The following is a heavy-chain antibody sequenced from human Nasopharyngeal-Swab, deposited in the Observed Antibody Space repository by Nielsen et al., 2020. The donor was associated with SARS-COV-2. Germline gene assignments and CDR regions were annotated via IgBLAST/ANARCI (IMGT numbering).Heavy chain of an antibody. CDR1: GFTYW. Sequence: GESLKISCAASGFTYWMNWVRQAPGKGLEWVGNIGQDGGGKKYVDSVKGRFTISRDNANNLLYLQMNSLRAEDTAVYYCVRDTGRGNEHWGQGTLVTVSS. J-gene: IGHJ1*01. CDR2: IGQDGGGK. CDR3: VRDTGRGNEH. D-gene: IGHD3-10*01. V-gene: IGHV3-7*01.